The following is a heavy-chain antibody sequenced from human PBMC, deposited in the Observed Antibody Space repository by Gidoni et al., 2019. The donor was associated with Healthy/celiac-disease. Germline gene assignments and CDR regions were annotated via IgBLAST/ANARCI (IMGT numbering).Heavy chain of an antibody. D-gene: IGHD6-13*01. J-gene: IGHJ4*02. CDR1: GGSISSSNW. V-gene: IGHV4-4*02. CDR3: ARDPGGDSSTFFDY. Sequence: QVQLQESGPGLVKPSGTLSLTCAVSGGSISSSNWWSWVRHPPGKGLEWIGEIYHSGSTNYNPALKSRVTISVDKSKNQFSLKLSSVTAADTAVYYCARDPGGDSSTFFDYWGQGTLVTVSS. CDR2: IYHSGST.